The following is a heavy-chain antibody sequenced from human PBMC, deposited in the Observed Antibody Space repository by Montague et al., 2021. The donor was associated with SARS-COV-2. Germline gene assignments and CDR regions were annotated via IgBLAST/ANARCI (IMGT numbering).Heavy chain of an antibody. Sequence: SLRLSCAASEFTFSSYAMSWVRQAPGKGLEWVSDISGSGARTYYADSVKGRFTLSRDNAKNTLYLQMNSLRAEDTAVYYCARAAVGSGGYFDYWGQGTLVTVSS. D-gene: IGHD2-15*01. V-gene: IGHV3-23*01. CDR2: ISGSGART. CDR3: ARAAVGSGGYFDY. J-gene: IGHJ4*02. CDR1: EFTFSSYA.